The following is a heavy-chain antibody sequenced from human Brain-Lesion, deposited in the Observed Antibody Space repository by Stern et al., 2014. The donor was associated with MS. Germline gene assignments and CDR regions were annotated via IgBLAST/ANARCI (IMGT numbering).Heavy chain of an antibody. CDR2: IYHCWVP. CDR3: ARELPDLNAFDI. J-gene: IGHJ3*02. Sequence: VQLVESGPGLVKPSGTLSLTCAVSGGSISRSNWWSWVRQSPGKGLECFGVIYHCWVPTYSPSFVRRVIISVDKSKNQFSLKLSYVTAADTAVYYCARELPDLNAFDIWGQGTMVTVSS. CDR1: GGSISRSNW. V-gene: IGHV4-4*02. D-gene: IGHD1-14*01.